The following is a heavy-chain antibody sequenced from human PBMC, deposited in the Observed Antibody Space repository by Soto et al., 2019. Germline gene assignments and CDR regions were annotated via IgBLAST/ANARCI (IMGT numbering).Heavy chain of an antibody. CDR2: INPATGAA. D-gene: IGHD3-3*01. Sequence: QLHLVQSGAVVKKPGASVTVSCSASGYPVTAYYMHWVRQAPGRGLEWMGGINPATGAAKYTQTFQGRGTMTRDTSTSTGFMELSGLTSEDTAVFYFARGGGVGVAGSAAFDMWGQGTLVTVSS. CDR1: GYPVTAYY. V-gene: IGHV1-2*02. CDR3: ARGGGVGVAGSAAFDM. J-gene: IGHJ3*02.